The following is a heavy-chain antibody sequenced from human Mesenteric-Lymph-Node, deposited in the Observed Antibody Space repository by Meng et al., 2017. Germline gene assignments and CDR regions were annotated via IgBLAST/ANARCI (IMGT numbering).Heavy chain of an antibody. Sequence: QEQVQPGGAGLLEPSETLSRSCAVYGGSFRDYYWTWIRHPPGKGLEWIGVIDHRGNTKYNPSLKSRVTISLDTSKKQFSLKVSSVTAADSAVYYCARRGPSGNFSPWSQGALVTVSS. CDR2: IDHRGNT. D-gene: IGHD3-10*01. J-gene: IGHJ5*02. V-gene: IGHV4-34*01. CDR3: ARRGPSGNFSP. CDR1: GGSFRDYY.